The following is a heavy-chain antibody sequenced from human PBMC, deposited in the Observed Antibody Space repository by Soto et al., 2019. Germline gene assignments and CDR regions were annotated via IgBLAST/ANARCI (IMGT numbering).Heavy chain of an antibody. CDR1: GFTFSSYA. J-gene: IGHJ6*02. V-gene: IGHV3-30-3*01. CDR2: ISYDGSNK. D-gene: IGHD2-15*01. CDR3: ASAPRGGNPYYYYYYGMDV. Sequence: GGSLRLSXAASGFTFSSYAMHWVRQAPGKGLEWVAVISYDGSNKYYGDSVKGRFTISRDNSKNTLYLQMNSLRAEDTAVYSCASAPRGGNPYYYYYYGMDVWGQGTTVTVSS.